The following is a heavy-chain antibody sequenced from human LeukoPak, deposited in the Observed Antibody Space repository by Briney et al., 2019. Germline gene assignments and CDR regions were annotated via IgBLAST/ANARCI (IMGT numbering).Heavy chain of an antibody. D-gene: IGHD6-13*01. Sequence: GGSLRLSCAASGFTFDDYGMSWVRQAPGKGLEWVSGINWNGGSTGYADSVKGRFTISRDNSKNTLYLQMNSLRAEDTAVYYCASSTDSSSWYGGYNWFDPWGQGTLVTVSS. CDR2: INWNGGST. V-gene: IGHV3-20*04. J-gene: IGHJ5*02. CDR3: ASSTDSSSWYGGYNWFDP. CDR1: GFTFDDYG.